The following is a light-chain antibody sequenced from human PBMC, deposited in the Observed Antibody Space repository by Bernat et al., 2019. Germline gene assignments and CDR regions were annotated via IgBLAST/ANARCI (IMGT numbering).Light chain of an antibody. CDR1: QSISTY. V-gene: IGKV1-39*01. CDR2: ASS. J-gene: IGKJ2*01. Sequence: DIQMTQSPSSLSASVGDRVTIACRASQSISTYLNWDKQKPGKAPKLRSYASSSLQSGAPSRFSGSGSGTDFTLTIRSLPPEDFATYYCQPSYRLPRTFGQGTQL. CDR3: QPSYRLPRT.